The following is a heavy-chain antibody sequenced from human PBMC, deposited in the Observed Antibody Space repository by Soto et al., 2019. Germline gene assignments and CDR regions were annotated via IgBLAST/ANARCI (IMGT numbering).Heavy chain of an antibody. Sequence: QVQMQESGPGLVKPSETLSLTCTVSGASINNYYCNWVRQPPGKGLEWIGSIHYSGTTHYNPSLESRVTISRDAARNQFSLRRRSVAAADAAVYYCAGDTYGLDVWGQGTTVTVSS. CDR2: IHYSGTT. CDR1: GASINNYY. V-gene: IGHV4-59*01. J-gene: IGHJ6*02. CDR3: AGDTYGLDV.